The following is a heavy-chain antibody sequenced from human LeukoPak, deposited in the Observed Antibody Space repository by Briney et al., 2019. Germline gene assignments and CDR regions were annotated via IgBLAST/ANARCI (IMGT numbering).Heavy chain of an antibody. Sequence: ASVKVSCKASGYTFTGYYMHWVRQAPGQGLEWMGWINPNSGGTNYAQKFQGRVTMTRDTSISTAYMELSRLRSDDTAVYYCARVRTRAPAFDMWGQGTMVTVSS. J-gene: IGHJ3*02. CDR2: INPNSGGT. CDR1: GYTFTGYY. CDR3: ARVRTRAPAFDM. V-gene: IGHV1-2*02.